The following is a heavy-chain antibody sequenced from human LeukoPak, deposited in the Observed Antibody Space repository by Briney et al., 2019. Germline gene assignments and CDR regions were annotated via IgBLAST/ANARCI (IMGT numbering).Heavy chain of an antibody. Sequence: PGGSLRLSCRASGFTFSSVAMYCVRQAPGKGLEWVSGIFGSGGSAHYADSVKGRFTISRDNSKNTVYLQMNSLRAEDTAVYYCGKTTTGYSSGRYPAWPVDYWGQRTLVTVSS. CDR1: GFTFSSVA. V-gene: IGHV3-23*01. CDR3: GKTTTGYSSGRYPAWPVDY. J-gene: IGHJ4*02. D-gene: IGHD6-19*01. CDR2: IFGSGGSA.